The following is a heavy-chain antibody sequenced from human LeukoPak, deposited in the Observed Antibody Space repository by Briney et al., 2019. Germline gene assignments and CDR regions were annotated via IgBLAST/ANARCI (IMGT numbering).Heavy chain of an antibody. Sequence: GGSLRLSCAASGFSLSDYGLHWVRQGPGKGLEGLAVINYDGSNRYYADSVKGRFTISKDSSENTLYLQMNSLRADDTAIYYCARWGGTRQFYFDYWGQGTLATVSS. CDR3: ARWGGTRQFYFDY. V-gene: IGHV3-33*01. D-gene: IGHD3-16*01. CDR2: INYDGSNR. J-gene: IGHJ4*02. CDR1: GFSLSDYG.